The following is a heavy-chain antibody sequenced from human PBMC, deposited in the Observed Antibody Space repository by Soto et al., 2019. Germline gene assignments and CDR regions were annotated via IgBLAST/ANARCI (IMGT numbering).Heavy chain of an antibody. CDR1: GFTFSSYW. CDR3: ARVVDCRYGICSFWFDS. CDR2: IKQDGSEK. Sequence: GGSLRLSCAASGFTFSSYWMSWVRQAPGKGLEWVANIKQDGSEKYYVDSAKGRFTISRDNAKLSLWLNSVTAADTAVYYCARVVDCRYGICSFWFDSWGQGTLVTVSS. J-gene: IGHJ5*01. V-gene: IGHV3-7*03. D-gene: IGHD3-10*02.